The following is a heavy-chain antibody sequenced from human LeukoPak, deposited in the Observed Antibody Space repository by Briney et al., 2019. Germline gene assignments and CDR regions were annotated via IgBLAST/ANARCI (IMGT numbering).Heavy chain of an antibody. CDR3: AREQVVETASFDH. CDR1: GDSMNSENYF. Sequence: SETLSLTCTVSGDSMNSENYFWTWIRQPPGKGLEWIGRIYISGGTNYNPSLKSRVTISLDTSQRQFSLNLASVTAADTAVYFCAREQVVETASFDHWGQGTLVTVSS. V-gene: IGHV4-61*02. D-gene: IGHD2-21*02. CDR2: IYISGGT. J-gene: IGHJ4*02.